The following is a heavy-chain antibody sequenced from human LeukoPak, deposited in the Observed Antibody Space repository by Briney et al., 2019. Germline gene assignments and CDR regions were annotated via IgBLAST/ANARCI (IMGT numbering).Heavy chain of an antibody. CDR3: ARDATYGGNSGY. J-gene: IGHJ4*02. Sequence: GGSLRLSCVASGFTFSDYYMSWIRQAPGKGLEWVSYRSSSGRTIYDADSVKGRFTISRDNAKNSLYLQMNSLRAEDTALYYCARDATYGGNSGYWGQGTLVTVSS. V-gene: IGHV3-11*04. D-gene: IGHD4-23*01. CDR2: RSSSGRTI. CDR1: GFTFSDYY.